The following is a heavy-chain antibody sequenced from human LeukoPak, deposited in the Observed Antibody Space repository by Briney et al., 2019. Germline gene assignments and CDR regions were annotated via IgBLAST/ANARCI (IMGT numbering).Heavy chain of an antibody. V-gene: IGHV3-33*01. CDR2: IWYDGSNK. CDR3: ARDLTYSDVDY. J-gene: IGHJ4*02. CDR1: GFTFSNHG. D-gene: IGHD3-9*01. Sequence: PGGSLRLSCAASGFTFSNHGMHWVRQAPGKGPEWVALIWYDGSNKYYGDSVKGRFTISRDNSKNTLYLQMNSLRIDDTAVYYCARDLTYSDVDYWGQGTLVTVSS.